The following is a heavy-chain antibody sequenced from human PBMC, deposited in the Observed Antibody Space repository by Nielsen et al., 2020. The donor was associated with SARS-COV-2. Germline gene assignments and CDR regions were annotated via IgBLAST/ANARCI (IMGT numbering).Heavy chain of an antibody. Sequence: GGSLRLSCAASGFSFSDYYMSWVRQAPGKGLEWVSYISSSSSYTDYADSVKGRFTISRDNAKNSLYLQMDSLTTEDTATYYCARRGDFYSYYSSYFPYWGQGTLVTVSS. V-gene: IGHV3-11*03. CDR1: GFSFSDYY. CDR3: ARRGDFYSYYSSYFPY. D-gene: IGHD3-10*01. J-gene: IGHJ4*02. CDR2: ISSSSSYT.